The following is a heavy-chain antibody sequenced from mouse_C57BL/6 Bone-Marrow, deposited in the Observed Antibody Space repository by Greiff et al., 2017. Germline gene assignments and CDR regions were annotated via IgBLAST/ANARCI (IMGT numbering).Heavy chain of an antibody. Sequence: VQLQQSGAELVRPGASVKLSCTASGFNIKDYYMHWVKQRPQQGLEWIGRIDPEDGDTEYAPKFQGKATMTADTSSNTAYLQLSSLTSEDTAVYYCTTDYYGSRSWFAYWGQGTLVTVSA. V-gene: IGHV14-1*01. CDR1: GFNIKDYY. CDR3: TTDYYGSRSWFAY. CDR2: IDPEDGDT. J-gene: IGHJ3*01. D-gene: IGHD1-1*01.